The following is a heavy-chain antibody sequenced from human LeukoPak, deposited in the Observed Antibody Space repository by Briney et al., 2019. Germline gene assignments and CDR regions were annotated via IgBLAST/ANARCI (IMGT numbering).Heavy chain of an antibody. V-gene: IGHV1-2*02. D-gene: IGHD3-22*01. CDR2: INPNSGGT. CDR1: GYTFTGYY. J-gene: IGHJ4*02. Sequence: ASVKVCCKASGYTFTGYYMHWVRQAPGQGLEWMGWINPNSGGTNYAQKFQGRVTMTRDTSISTAYMELSRLRSDDTAVYYCASERYYYDSSGHLPDYWGQGTLVTVSS. CDR3: ASERYYYDSSGHLPDY.